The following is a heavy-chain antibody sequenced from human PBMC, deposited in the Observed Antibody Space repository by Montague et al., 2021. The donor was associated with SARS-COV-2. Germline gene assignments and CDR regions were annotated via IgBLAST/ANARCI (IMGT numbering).Heavy chain of an antibody. CDR2: IAYRGST. D-gene: IGHD2-2*01. CDR3: ANFRRTQLLFGTLYYGMDV. J-gene: IGHJ6*02. CDR1: GRAIKGHY. Sequence: SETLSLTCTGLGRAIKGHYGRGNGRTPVRGVQRMGYIAYRGSTNYNPSLKSRVTISVDTSKNHFTLRLSSVTAADTAVYYCANFRRTQLLFGTLYYGMDVWGQGTTVTVSS. V-gene: IGHV4-59*11.